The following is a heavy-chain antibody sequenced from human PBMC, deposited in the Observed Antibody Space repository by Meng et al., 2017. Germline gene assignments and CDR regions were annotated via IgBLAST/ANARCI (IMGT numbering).Heavy chain of an antibody. CDR1: GFTFSSYG. J-gene: IGHJ4*02. D-gene: IGHD3-10*01. CDR2: ISDSGGST. V-gene: IGHV3-23*01. CDR3: AKWIGAVNFDY. Sequence: GESLKISCVASGFTFSSYGLTWVRQAPGKGLEWVSTISDSGGSTYYADSVKGRFTISRDNSKNMLYLQMNSLRADDTAVYHCAKWIGAVNFDYWGQGTRVTGAS.